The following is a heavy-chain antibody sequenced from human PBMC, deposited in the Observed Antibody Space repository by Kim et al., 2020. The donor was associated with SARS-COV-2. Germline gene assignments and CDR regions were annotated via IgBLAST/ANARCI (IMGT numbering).Heavy chain of an antibody. D-gene: IGHD1-1*01. CDR2: ISANNAVT. Sequence: GGSLRLSCAASGFTFSSYAMSWVRQAPGKGLEWVSVISANNAVTNYGDSVKGRFTISRDNSKNTLYLQMNSLRAEDTAVYYCAKGYAPGTGAYLDYWGQGTLVIVSS. CDR3: AKGYAPGTGAYLDY. CDR1: GFTFSSYA. J-gene: IGHJ4*02. V-gene: IGHV3-23*01.